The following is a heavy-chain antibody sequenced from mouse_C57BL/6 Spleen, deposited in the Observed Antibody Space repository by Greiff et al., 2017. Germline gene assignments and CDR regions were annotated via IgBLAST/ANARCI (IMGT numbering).Heavy chain of an antibody. V-gene: IGHV1-53*01. D-gene: IGHD2-4*01. CDR3: ARGLYDYDRAFAY. CDR1: GYTFTSYW. CDR2: INPSNGGT. J-gene: IGHJ3*01. Sequence: VQLQQPGTELVKPGASVKLSCKASGYTFTSYWMHWVKQRPGQGLEWIGNINPSNGGTNYNEKFKGKATLTVDKSSSTAYMQLSSLTSEDSAVYYCARGLYDYDRAFAYGGQGTLVTVSA.